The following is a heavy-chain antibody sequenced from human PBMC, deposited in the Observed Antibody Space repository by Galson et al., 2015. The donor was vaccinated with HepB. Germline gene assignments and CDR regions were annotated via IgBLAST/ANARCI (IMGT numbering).Heavy chain of an antibody. Sequence: SLRLSCAASGFTFSSYAMSWVRQAPGKGLEWVSAISGSGGSTYYADSVKGRFTISRDNSKNTLYLQMNSLRAEDTAVYYCANPGASNADFDYWGQGTLVTVSS. D-gene: IGHD3-10*01. CDR2: ISGSGGST. J-gene: IGHJ4*02. CDR3: ANPGASNADFDY. CDR1: GFTFSSYA. V-gene: IGHV3-23*01.